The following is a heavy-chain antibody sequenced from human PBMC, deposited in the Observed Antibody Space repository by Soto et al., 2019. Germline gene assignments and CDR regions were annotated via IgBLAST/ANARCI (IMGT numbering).Heavy chain of an antibody. V-gene: IGHV1-18*01. D-gene: IGHD3-9*01. CDR2: ISAYNGNT. J-gene: IGHJ4*02. CDR1: GXTFTSYG. Sequence: ASVKVSCKASGXTFTSYGISWVRQAPGQGLEWMGWISAYNGNTNYAQKLQGRVTMTTDTSTSTAYMELRSLRSDDTAVYYCARRDDILTGYSPFDYWGQGTLVTVSS. CDR3: ARRDDILTGYSPFDY.